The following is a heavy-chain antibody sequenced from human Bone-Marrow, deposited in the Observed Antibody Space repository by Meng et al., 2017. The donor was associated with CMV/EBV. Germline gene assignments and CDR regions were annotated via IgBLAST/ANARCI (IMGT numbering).Heavy chain of an antibody. CDR1: GFTFSSYA. V-gene: IGHV3-30-3*01. D-gene: IGHD6-19*01. J-gene: IGHJ6*02. CDR2: ISFDGHNE. CDR3: ARDDLPGAGRALDV. Sequence: GESLKISCATSGFTFSSYAMAWVRQAPGKGLEWVAAISFDGHNEYYADSVKGRFTISRDTSKKTLYLQMDSLRAEDTALYYCARDDLPGAGRALDVWGQGTTVTVSS.